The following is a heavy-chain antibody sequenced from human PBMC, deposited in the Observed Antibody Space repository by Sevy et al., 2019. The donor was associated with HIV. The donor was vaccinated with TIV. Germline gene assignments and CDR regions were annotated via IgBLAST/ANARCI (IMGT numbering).Heavy chain of an antibody. CDR1: GFTFRTYS. CDR2: ISSSGNYK. V-gene: IGHV3-21*01. CDR3: ARSIAVSRGLDSYDM. J-gene: IGHJ3*02. Sequence: GGSLRLSCVASGFTFRTYSMNWVRQAPGKGPEWVSSISSSGNYKYYADSVKGRITISRDNAKSSVSLQINSLTTEDTALDYSARSIAVSRGLDSYDMWGQGTMVTVSS. D-gene: IGHD6-6*01.